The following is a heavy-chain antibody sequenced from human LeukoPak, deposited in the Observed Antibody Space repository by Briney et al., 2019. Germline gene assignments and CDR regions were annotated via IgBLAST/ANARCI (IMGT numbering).Heavy chain of an antibody. Sequence: NPSETLSLTCTVSGGSISSGNYYWTWIRQPAGKELEWIGRIHTSGNTNYNPSLESQVTISIDTSKNQFSLSLNSVTPADTDIYYCARDRAGDSLDIWGQGTMVTVPS. CDR1: GGSISSGNYY. D-gene: IGHD7-27*01. CDR3: ARDRAGDSLDI. J-gene: IGHJ3*02. CDR2: IHTSGNT. V-gene: IGHV4-61*02.